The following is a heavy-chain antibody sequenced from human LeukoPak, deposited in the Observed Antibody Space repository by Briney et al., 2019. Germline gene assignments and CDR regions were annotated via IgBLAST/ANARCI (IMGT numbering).Heavy chain of an antibody. CDR3: AKSYDFWSGYPNWFDP. D-gene: IGHD3-3*01. V-gene: IGHV3-23*01. J-gene: IGHJ5*02. CDR1: GFTFSSYA. CDR2: ISGSGGST. Sequence: GGSLRLSCAASGFTFSSYAMSWVRQAPGKGLEWVSAISGSGGSTYYADSVKGRFTISRDNSKNTLYLQMNSLRAEDTAVYYCAKSYDFWSGYPNWFDPWGQGTLVTVSS.